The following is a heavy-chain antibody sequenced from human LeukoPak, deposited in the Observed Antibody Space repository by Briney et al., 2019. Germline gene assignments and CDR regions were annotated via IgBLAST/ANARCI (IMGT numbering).Heavy chain of an antibody. CDR1: GFTFSSYW. Sequence: GGSLRLSCAASGFTFSSYWMSWVRQAPGKGLEWVANIKQDGSEKYYVDSVKGRFTISRDDAKNLLYLDMNSLRAEDTAVYYCARGHTAVTRHFDFWGQGTLVTVSS. CDR2: IKQDGSEK. D-gene: IGHD4-17*01. V-gene: IGHV3-7*01. CDR3: ARGHTAVTRHFDF. J-gene: IGHJ4*02.